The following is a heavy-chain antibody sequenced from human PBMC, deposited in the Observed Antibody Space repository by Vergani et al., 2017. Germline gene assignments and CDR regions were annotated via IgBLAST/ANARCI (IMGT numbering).Heavy chain of an antibody. CDR1: GGSMSGYY. D-gene: IGHD4-11*01. Sequence: QVRLQESGPGLVKPSETLSLTCSVSGGSMSGYYWSWIRQPPGKGLEWVAFTRYDGIVEYYADSVKGRFTISRDNSKNTLYLQMNSLRAEDTAVYYCAREGTTVTTEAFYYYYYMDVWGKGTTVTVSS. CDR3: AREGTTVTTEAFYYYYYMDV. V-gene: IGHV3-30*02. CDR2: TRYDGIVE. J-gene: IGHJ6*03.